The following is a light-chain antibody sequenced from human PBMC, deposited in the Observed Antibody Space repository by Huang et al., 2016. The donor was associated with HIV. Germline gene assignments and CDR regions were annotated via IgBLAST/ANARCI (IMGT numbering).Light chain of an antibody. V-gene: IGKV3-11*01. J-gene: IGKJ4*01. CDR1: QPVSSY. CDR3: QLRSTWPGDT. Sequence: EIVLTQSPATLSLSPGERATLSCRASQPVSSYLAWYQQKPGQAPRLIFYDASNRATGIPARFSGSGSGTDFTLTISSLEPEDFAVYYCQLRSTWPGDTFGGGTKVEIK. CDR2: DAS.